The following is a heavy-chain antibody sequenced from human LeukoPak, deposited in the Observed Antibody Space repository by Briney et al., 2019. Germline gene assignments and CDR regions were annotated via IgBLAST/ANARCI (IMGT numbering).Heavy chain of an antibody. Sequence: ASVKVSCKASGYTFTSYDINWVRQATGQGLEWMGWMNPNSGNTGYAQKFQGRVTMTTDTSTSTVYMELRSLRSDDTAVYYCARDVCPSGGSCYLGIWGQGTLVTVSS. J-gene: IGHJ4*02. CDR3: ARDVCPSGGSCYLGI. D-gene: IGHD2-15*01. V-gene: IGHV1-8*01. CDR1: GYTFTSYD. CDR2: MNPNSGNT.